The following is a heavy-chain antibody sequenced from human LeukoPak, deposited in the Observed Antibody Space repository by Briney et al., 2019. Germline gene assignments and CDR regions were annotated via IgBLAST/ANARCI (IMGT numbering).Heavy chain of an antibody. CDR2: TSSDLNVK. Sequence: GGSLRLSCAASGFTLSDYWMSWVRQTLGKGLGWVAVTSSDLNVKLYADSVKGRFTISRDNSRSTLYLQMNSLRPEDTAIYYCAREGYYGSGSPPSLYFDYWGQGTLVTVSS. CDR3: AREGYYGSGSPPSLYFDY. D-gene: IGHD3-10*01. J-gene: IGHJ4*02. CDR1: GFTLSDYW. V-gene: IGHV3-30*03.